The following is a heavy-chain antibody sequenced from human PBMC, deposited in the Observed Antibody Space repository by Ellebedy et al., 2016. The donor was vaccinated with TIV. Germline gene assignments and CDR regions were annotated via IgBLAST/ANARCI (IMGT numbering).Heavy chain of an antibody. V-gene: IGHV1-2*02. J-gene: IGHJ6*02. CDR3: ARVLRATSGMDV. Sequence: ASVKVSCKASGYTFRNYGISWVRQAPGQGLEWMGWINPDSGGTNLPQKFQGRVTMTRDTSVNTAYMELSRLQSDDTAVYYCARVLRATSGMDVWGQGTTVTVS. D-gene: IGHD4/OR15-4a*01. CDR2: INPDSGGT. CDR1: GYTFRNYG.